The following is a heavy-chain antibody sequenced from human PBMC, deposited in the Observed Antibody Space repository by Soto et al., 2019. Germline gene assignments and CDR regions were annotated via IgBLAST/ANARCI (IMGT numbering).Heavy chain of an antibody. D-gene: IGHD3-10*01. CDR1: GFTFSSYA. V-gene: IGHV3-30-3*01. Sequence: PGGSLRLSCAASGFTFSSYAMHWVRQAPGKGLEWVAVISYDGSNKYYADSVKGRFTISRDNSKNTLYLQMNSLRAEDTAVYYCARDPAPSKQINRWFGEFPWWGPGTLVTVSS. CDR2: ISYDGSNK. CDR3: ARDPAPSKQINRWFGEFPW. J-gene: IGHJ4*02.